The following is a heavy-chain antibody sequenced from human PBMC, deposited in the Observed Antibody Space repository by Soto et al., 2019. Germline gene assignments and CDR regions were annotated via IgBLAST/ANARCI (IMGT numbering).Heavy chain of an antibody. Sequence: SETLSLTCTVSGGSISSGSSYWGWIRQPPGKGLEWIGYIYYSGSTYYNPSLKSRVTISVDTSKNQFSLKVTSVTAADTAVYYCARRLPGYSAYVFSFDYWGQGALVTVSS. V-gene: IGHV4-31*03. CDR3: ARRLPGYSAYVFSFDY. J-gene: IGHJ4*02. CDR1: GGSISSGSSY. CDR2: IYYSGST. D-gene: IGHD5-12*01.